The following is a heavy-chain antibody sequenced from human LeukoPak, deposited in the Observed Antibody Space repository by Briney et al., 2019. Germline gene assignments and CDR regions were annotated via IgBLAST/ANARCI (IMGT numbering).Heavy chain of an antibody. CDR3: AKPGSITMIVVVITDFDY. J-gene: IGHJ4*02. CDR1: GFTFGDYA. CDR2: ISGSGGST. D-gene: IGHD3-22*01. V-gene: IGHV3-23*01. Sequence: GGSLRLSCTASGFTFGDYAMSWVRQAPGKGLEWVSAISGSGGSTYYADSVKGRFTISRDNSKNTLYLQMNSQRAEDTAVYYCAKPGSITMIVVVITDFDYWGQGTLVTVSS.